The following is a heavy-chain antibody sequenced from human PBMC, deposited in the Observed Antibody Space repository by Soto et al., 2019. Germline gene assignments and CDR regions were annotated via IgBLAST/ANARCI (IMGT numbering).Heavy chain of an antibody. CDR1: GYTFTSYD. Sequence: QVQLVQSGAEVKKPGASVKVSCKASGYTFTSYDINWVRQATGQGLEWMGWMNPNSGNTGYAQKFQGRVTMTRNTSISTAYMELSRLRSEDTAVYYCARGRGPKRGCSSTSCHQINYYYYMDVWGKGTTVTVSS. J-gene: IGHJ6*03. CDR2: MNPNSGNT. D-gene: IGHD2-2*01. V-gene: IGHV1-8*01. CDR3: ARGRGPKRGCSSTSCHQINYYYYMDV.